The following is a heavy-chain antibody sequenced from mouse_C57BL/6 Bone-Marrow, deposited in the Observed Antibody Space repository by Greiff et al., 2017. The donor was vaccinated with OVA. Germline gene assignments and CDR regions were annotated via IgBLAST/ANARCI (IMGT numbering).Heavy chain of an antibody. Sequence: EVLLVESGGGLVKPGGSLKLSCAASGFTFSSYTMSWVRQTPEQRLEWVATISGGGGNTYYPDSVKGRFTISRDNAKNTLYLQMSSLRSEDTALYYCARPNWDFFDYWGQGTTLTVSS. CDR2: ISGGGGNT. CDR3: ARPNWDFFDY. CDR1: GFTFSSYT. D-gene: IGHD4-1*01. J-gene: IGHJ2*01. V-gene: IGHV5-9*01.